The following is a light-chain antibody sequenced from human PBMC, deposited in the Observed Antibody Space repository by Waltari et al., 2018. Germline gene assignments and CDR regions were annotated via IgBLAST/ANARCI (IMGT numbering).Light chain of an antibody. J-gene: IGLJ1*01. Sequence: QSALTQPASVSGSPGQSITISCTGTSSDVGGYDYVSWYQHHPGKAPKFMIYDVNNRASGVSNRFYGSKSGNTASLTISGLQAEDEADYYCCSYTSSSTFVFGTGTKVSVL. V-gene: IGLV2-14*01. CDR2: DVN. CDR1: SSDVGGYDY. CDR3: CSYTSSSTFV.